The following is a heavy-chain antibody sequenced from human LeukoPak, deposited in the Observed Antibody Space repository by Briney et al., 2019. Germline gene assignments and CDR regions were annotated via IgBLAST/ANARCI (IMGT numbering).Heavy chain of an antibody. D-gene: IGHD6-13*01. V-gene: IGHV4-61*02. Sequence: SETLSLTCTVSGDSITTGNYYWSWVRQPAGKGLEWIGRVYTSGATNSNPSLKNRVSISIDSSKNQFSLKLSSVTAADTAVYYCARAGRAAAGTSLVDYWGQGTLVTVSS. CDR1: GDSITTGNYY. CDR2: VYTSGAT. CDR3: ARAGRAAAGTSLVDY. J-gene: IGHJ4*02.